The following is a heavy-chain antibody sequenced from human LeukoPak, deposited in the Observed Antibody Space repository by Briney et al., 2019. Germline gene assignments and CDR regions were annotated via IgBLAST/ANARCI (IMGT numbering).Heavy chain of an antibody. CDR2: LSHGGNT. CDR3: GPEKILKYFDWQKNGFDT. D-gene: IGHD3-9*01. Sequence: SETLSLTCSVSGYSISSGYYWGWIRQPPGKGLEWIGSLSHGGNTYYSPSLESRVTLSVDASKRQFSLKLTSVTAADTAVYYCGPEKILKYFDWQKNGFDTWGKGTLVTVSS. CDR1: GYSISSGYY. J-gene: IGHJ5*02. V-gene: IGHV4-38-2*02.